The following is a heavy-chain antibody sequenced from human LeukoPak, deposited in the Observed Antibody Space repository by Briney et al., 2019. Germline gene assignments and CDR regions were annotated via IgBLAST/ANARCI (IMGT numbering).Heavy chain of an antibody. Sequence: GRSLRLSCAASEFTFSRYAIHWVRQAPGKGLEWVAVIAYDGSDMYYADSVKGRFIISRDNSKNTLYLQMNSLRAEDTAVYYCAADIVGNLDYWGQGTLVTVSS. D-gene: IGHD1-26*01. CDR1: EFTFSRYA. V-gene: IGHV3-30-3*01. J-gene: IGHJ4*02. CDR3: AADIVGNLDY. CDR2: IAYDGSDM.